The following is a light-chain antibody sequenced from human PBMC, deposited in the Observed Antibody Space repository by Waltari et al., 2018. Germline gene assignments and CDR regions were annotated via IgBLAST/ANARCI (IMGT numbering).Light chain of an antibody. CDR2: VNRDGSQ. Sequence: QLVLTQSPSAPASLGASVKLTCTLSSGSSSYAIAWHQQQPEKGPRFLMKVNRDGSQSKGDGIPDRFAGSSSGGERYLTISSLQSEDETDYFYQTWGTGFRVFGTETKVTV. CDR3: QTWGTGFRV. J-gene: IGLJ1*01. CDR1: SGSSSYA. V-gene: IGLV4-69*01.